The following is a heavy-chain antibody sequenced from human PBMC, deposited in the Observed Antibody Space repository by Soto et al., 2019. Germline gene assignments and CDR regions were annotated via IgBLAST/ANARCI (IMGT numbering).Heavy chain of an antibody. CDR3: ARAISGYVT. CDR2: INTGNGNT. CDR1: GITYTTYA. J-gene: IGHJ5*02. V-gene: IGHV1-3*04. D-gene: IGHD5-12*01. Sequence: QVQLVQSGAEVKKPGASVKVSCKASGITYTTYAIHWVRQAPGQGLEWMGWINTGNGNTRYSQRFQGRVTXSTDTSASTAYMDLSSLTSEDTAVYYCARAISGYVTWGQGTLITVSS.